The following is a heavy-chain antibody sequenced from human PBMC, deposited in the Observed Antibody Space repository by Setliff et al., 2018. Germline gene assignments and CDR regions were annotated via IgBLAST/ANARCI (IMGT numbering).Heavy chain of an antibody. V-gene: IGHV4-38-2*01. Sequence: PSETLSLTCSVSDFSINSGYYWGWIRQSPGEGLEWIGSIYRNGNTYYNPSLKSRVTISVDTSKNQLSLKLNSVTAADTAVYYCARQIDYGDFQYFDYWGQGTLVTVPQ. D-gene: IGHD4-17*01. CDR2: IYRNGNT. CDR1: DFSINSGYY. CDR3: ARQIDYGDFQYFDY. J-gene: IGHJ4*02.